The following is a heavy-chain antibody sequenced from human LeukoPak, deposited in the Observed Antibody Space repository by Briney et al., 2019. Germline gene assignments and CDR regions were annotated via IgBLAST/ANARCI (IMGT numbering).Heavy chain of an antibody. V-gene: IGHV3-11*04. CDR3: AKTTYSSGWYIDY. CDR2: ISSSGSPR. Sequence: GGSLRLSCAASGFTFSDYYMSWIRQAPGKGLEWLSYISSSGSPRYYADSVKGRFTISRDNSKNTLYLQMNSLRAEDTAVYYRAKTTYSSGWYIDYWGQGTLVTVSS. CDR1: GFTFSDYY. D-gene: IGHD6-19*01. J-gene: IGHJ4*02.